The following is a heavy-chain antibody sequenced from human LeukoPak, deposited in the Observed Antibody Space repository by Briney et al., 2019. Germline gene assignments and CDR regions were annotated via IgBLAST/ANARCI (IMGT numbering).Heavy chain of an antibody. CDR2: ISSSSSYI. CDR1: GFTFSSYT. D-gene: IGHD1-26*01. V-gene: IGHV3-21*01. Sequence: GGSLRLSCAASGFTFSSYTMKWVRQAPGKGLEWVSSISSSSSYIYYAVSVKGRFTISRDNAKNSLYLQMNSLRAEDTAVYFCARATWDPNYYYYMDVWGKGTTVTISS. CDR3: ARATWDPNYYYYMDV. J-gene: IGHJ6*03.